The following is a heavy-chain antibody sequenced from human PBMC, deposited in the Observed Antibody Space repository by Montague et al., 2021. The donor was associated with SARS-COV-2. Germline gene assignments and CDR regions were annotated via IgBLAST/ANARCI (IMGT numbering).Heavy chain of an antibody. CDR2: VYSSGTT. Sequence: SETHSLTCTVSSDSITSYYWCWIRQPPGKRLEWLGYVYSSGTTNYNPSLNSRIAISVDTSKNQFSLRLDSVTAADTAIYYCATLTQSNGDFWGQGALVTVS. V-gene: IGHV4-4*08. J-gene: IGHJ4*02. D-gene: IGHD4/OR15-4a*01. CDR3: ATLTQSNGDF. CDR1: SDSITSYY.